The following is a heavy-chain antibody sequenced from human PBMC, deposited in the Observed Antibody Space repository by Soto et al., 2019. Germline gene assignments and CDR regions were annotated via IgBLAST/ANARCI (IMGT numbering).Heavy chain of an antibody. V-gene: IGHV3-48*03. J-gene: IGHJ4*02. Sequence: EVQLVESGGGLVQPGGSLRLSCAASGFTFSSYEMNWVRQAPGKGLEWVSYISSSGSPIYYADSVKGRFTISRDNAKNSLNLQMNSLRAEDTAVYYWARGQYSSGGGYFDYWGQETLVTVSS. CDR1: GFTFSSYE. D-gene: IGHD6-19*01. CDR3: ARGQYSSGGGYFDY. CDR2: ISSSGSPI.